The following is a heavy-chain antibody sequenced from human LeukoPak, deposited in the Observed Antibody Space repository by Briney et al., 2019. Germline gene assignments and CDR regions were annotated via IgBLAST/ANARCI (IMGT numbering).Heavy chain of an antibody. V-gene: IGHV4-34*01. Sequence: PGGTLRLSCAASGFTFSSHGMNWVRQAPGKGLEWIGEINHSGSTNYNPSLKSRVTISVDTSKNQFSLKLSSVTAADTAVYYCARGVGFDPWGQGTLVTVSS. CDR2: INHSGST. CDR1: GFTFSSHG. J-gene: IGHJ5*02. CDR3: ARGVGFDP.